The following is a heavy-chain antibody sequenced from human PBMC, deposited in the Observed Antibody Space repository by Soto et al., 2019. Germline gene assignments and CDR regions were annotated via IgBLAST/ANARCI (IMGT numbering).Heavy chain of an antibody. J-gene: IGHJ4*02. CDR1: GDSISSGDYY. V-gene: IGHV4-30-4*01. CDR2: IFYTGSP. Sequence: QVYLQESGPGLVKPSQTLSLTCTVSGDSISSGDYYWSWIRQPPGKGLEWIGYIFYTGSPYYNPSLSSRVSIPVDTSKNQFSLKVNSVVAADTAVYYCARGPGTMARAVVMDWGQGTLITVSS. CDR3: ARGPGTMARAVVMD. D-gene: IGHD3-10*01.